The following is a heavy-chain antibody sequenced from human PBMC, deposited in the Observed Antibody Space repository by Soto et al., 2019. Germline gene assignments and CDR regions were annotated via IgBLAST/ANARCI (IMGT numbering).Heavy chain of an antibody. CDR2: ISYDGSHK. Sequence: QVQLVESGGGVVQPGRSLRLSCAGSGFTFSNYGLHWVRQAPGKGLEWVAVISYDGSHKYYADSVKGRFTISRDNSNNMLYLQMARLRGEETGVYYCGKDRAPRYCGRSSCHPAGAYWGQGTLVTVSS. J-gene: IGHJ4*02. CDR3: GKDRAPRYCGRSSCHPAGAY. V-gene: IGHV3-30*18. D-gene: IGHD2-15*01. CDR1: GFTFSNYG.